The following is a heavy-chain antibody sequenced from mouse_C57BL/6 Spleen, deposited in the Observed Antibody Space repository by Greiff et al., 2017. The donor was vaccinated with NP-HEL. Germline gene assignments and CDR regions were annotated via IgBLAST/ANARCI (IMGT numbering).Heavy chain of an antibody. Sequence: VQLQQSGAELARPGASVKMSCKASGYTFTSYTMHWVKQRPGQGLEWIGYINPSSGYTKYNQKFKDKATLTADKSSSTAYMQLSSLTSEDSAVYYCARSTGTGYYFDYWGQGTTLTVSS. CDR3: ARSTGTGYYFDY. CDR2: INPSSGYT. D-gene: IGHD4-1*02. CDR1: GYTFTSYT. V-gene: IGHV1-4*01. J-gene: IGHJ2*01.